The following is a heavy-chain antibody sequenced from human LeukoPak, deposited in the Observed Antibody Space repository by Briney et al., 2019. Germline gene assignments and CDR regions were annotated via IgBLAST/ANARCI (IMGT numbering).Heavy chain of an antibody. CDR1: GSSFSGHW. J-gene: IGHJ4*02. CDR3: TRNGDYNLDY. D-gene: IGHD4-17*01. CDR2: IHHGGSP. Sequence: PGGSLRLSCTASGSSFSGHWMHWARQPPGKGLEWIGEIHHGGSPSYNPSLKSRVTISVDTSKNQLSLKLSSVTAADTAVYYCTRNGDYNLDYWGQGALVTVSS. V-gene: IGHV4-34*01.